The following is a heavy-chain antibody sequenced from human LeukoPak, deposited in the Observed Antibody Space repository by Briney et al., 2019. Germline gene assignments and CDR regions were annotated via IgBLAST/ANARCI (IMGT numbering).Heavy chain of an antibody. CDR1: GYSISSGYY. CDR3: ASSVLQRQSSFDY. D-gene: IGHD3-16*02. Sequence: SETLSPTCAVSGYSISSGYYWGWIRQPPGKGLEWIGSIYHSGSTYYNPSLKSRVTISVDTSKNQFSLKLSSVTAADTAVYYCASSVLQRQSSFDYWGQGTLVTVSS. J-gene: IGHJ4*02. V-gene: IGHV4-38-2*01. CDR2: IYHSGST.